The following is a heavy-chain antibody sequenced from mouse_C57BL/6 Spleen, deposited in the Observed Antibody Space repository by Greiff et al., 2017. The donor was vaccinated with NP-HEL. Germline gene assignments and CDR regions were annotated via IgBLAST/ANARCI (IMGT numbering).Heavy chain of an antibody. D-gene: IGHD2-3*01. Sequence: VKLQESGAELVMPGASVKLSCKASGYTFTSYWMHWVKQRPGQGLEWIGEIDPSDSYTNYNQKFKGKSTLTVDKSSSTAYMQLSSLTSEDAAVYYCARWDGYWFAYWGRGTLVTVSA. V-gene: IGHV1-69*01. CDR1: GYTFTSYW. CDR3: ARWDGYWFAY. J-gene: IGHJ3*01. CDR2: IDPSDSYT.